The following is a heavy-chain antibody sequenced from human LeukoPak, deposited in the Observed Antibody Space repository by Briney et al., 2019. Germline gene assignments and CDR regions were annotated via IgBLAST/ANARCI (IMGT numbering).Heavy chain of an antibody. CDR1: GGTFSSYA. CDR3: ARVTYYYDSSGYYEA. D-gene: IGHD3-22*01. V-gene: IGHV1-69*04. J-gene: IGHJ4*02. CDR2: IIPILGIA. Sequence: SVKVSCKASGGTFSSYAISWVRQAPGQGLEWMGRIIPILGIANYAQKFQGRVTITADKSTSTAYMELSSLRFEDTAVYYCARVTYYYDSSGYYEAWGQGTLVTVSS.